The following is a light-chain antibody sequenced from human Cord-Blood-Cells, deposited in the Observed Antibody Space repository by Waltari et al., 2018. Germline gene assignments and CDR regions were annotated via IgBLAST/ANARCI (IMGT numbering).Light chain of an antibody. CDR1: SSDVGSYNL. CDR2: EVS. CDR3: CSYAGSSTYVV. J-gene: IGLJ2*01. V-gene: IGLV2-23*02. Sequence: QSALTQPASVSGSPGQSITISCTGTSSDVGSYNLVSWYQQHPGKAPNLMSYEVSKRPSGVSNRFSGSKSGNTASLTISGLQAEVEADYYCCSYAGSSTYVVFGGGTKLTVL.